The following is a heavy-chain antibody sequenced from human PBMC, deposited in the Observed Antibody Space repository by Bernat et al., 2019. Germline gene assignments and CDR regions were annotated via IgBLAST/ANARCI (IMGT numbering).Heavy chain of an antibody. J-gene: IGHJ4*02. CDR3: TRVGSVIVVVTPFDY. D-gene: IGHD3-22*01. CDR1: GFTFGDYA. Sequence: EVQRVESGGGLVQPGRSLRLSCTASGFTFGDYAMSWFRQAPGKGLEWVGFIRNKAYGRTTEYAASVKDRFTISRADSKSIAYLQMTSLNSGDTAVYYCTRVGSVIVVVTPFDYWGQGTLVTVSS. CDR2: IRNKAYGRTT. V-gene: IGHV3-49*03.